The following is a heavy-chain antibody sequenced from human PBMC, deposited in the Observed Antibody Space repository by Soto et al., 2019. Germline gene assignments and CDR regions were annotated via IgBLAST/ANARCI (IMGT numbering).Heavy chain of an antibody. V-gene: IGHV1-18*01. D-gene: IGHD3-22*01. J-gene: IGHJ6*02. CDR1: GYTFTRSG. CDR2: ISSYNGDT. CDR3: ARVITMIDLGMDV. Sequence: ASVKVSCKASGYTFTRSGISWVRQAPGQGPEWMGWISSYNGDTNYAQTFQGRVTMTTDTSTSTAYMELRSLRSDDTAVYYCARVITMIDLGMDVWGQGTTVTVSS.